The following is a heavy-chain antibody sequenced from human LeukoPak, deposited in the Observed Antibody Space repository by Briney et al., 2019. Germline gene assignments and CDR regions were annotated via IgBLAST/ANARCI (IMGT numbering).Heavy chain of an antibody. Sequence: GGSLRLSCAASGFTFDDYGMSWVRQAPGKGLEWVSGINWNGGSTGYADSVKGRFTISRDNAKNSLYLQMNSPRAEDTALYYCARELISAHYCSSTSCYEANYYYMDVWGKGTTVTVSS. J-gene: IGHJ6*03. CDR1: GFTFDDYG. D-gene: IGHD2-2*01. CDR3: ARELISAHYCSSTSCYEANYYYMDV. V-gene: IGHV3-20*04. CDR2: INWNGGST.